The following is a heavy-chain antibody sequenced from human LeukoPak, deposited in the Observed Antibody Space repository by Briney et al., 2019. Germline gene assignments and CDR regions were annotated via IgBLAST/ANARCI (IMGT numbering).Heavy chain of an antibody. J-gene: IGHJ3*02. CDR2: ISSSGSTI. V-gene: IGHV3-48*03. Sequence: GGSLRLSCAASGFTFSSYEMNWVRQAPGKGLEWVSYISSSGSTIYYADSVKGRFTISRDSSKNTLYLQMNSLRPEDTAVYYCARSYRRGAITMIRGVANGGAFDIWGQGTIVTVSS. CDR1: GFTFSSYE. D-gene: IGHD3-10*01. CDR3: ARSYRRGAITMIRGVANGGAFDI.